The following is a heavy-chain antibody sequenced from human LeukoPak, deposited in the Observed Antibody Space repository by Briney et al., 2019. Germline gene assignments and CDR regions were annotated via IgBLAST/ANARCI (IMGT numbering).Heavy chain of an antibody. CDR2: IYPGDSDT. D-gene: IGHD3-22*01. Sequence: PGETLKISCKGSGYSFTSYWIGWVRQMPGEGLEWMGIIYPGDSDTRYSPSFQGQVTISADKSISTACLQWSSLKASDTAMYYCARRDDSSGYYSIDYWGQGTLVTVSS. V-gene: IGHV5-51*01. J-gene: IGHJ4*02. CDR3: ARRDDSSGYYSIDY. CDR1: GYSFTSYW.